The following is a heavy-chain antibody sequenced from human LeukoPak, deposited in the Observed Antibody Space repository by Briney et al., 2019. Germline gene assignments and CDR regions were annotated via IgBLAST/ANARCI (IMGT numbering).Heavy chain of an antibody. CDR2: IIPICGTA. J-gene: IGHJ6*03. Sequence: SVKVSCKASAYTFTSYAISLVRQAPGQGLEWMGRIIPICGTASYAQKFQGRVPITTDKPTSPAYMELSSLRSEDPAAYYCARWGVGESSDYYYYYYMDVWGKGTTVTVSS. D-gene: IGHD3-10*01. CDR1: AYTFTSYA. CDR3: ARWGVGESSDYYYYYYMDV. V-gene: IGHV1-69*05.